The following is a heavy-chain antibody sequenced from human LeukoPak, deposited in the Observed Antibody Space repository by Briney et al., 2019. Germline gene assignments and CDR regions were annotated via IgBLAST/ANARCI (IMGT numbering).Heavy chain of an antibody. CDR1: GYSFTSYW. Sequence: GESLKISCKVSGYSFTSYWIGWVRQMPGKGLEWMGIIYPGDSDTRYSPSFQGQVTISADKSISTAYLQWSSLKASDTAMYYCARHPDYYDSSGYYDSDYWGQGTLVTDCS. V-gene: IGHV5-51*01. D-gene: IGHD3-22*01. J-gene: IGHJ4*02. CDR2: IYPGDSDT. CDR3: ARHPDYYDSSGYYDSDY.